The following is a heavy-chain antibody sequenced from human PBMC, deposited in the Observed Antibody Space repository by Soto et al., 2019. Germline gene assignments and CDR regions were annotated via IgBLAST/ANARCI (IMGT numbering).Heavy chain of an antibody. Sequence: QVTVKESGPVLVKPTETLTLTCTVSGFSLSNAGLGVSWIRQPPGKALEWLAHIFSNDEKSYSTSLKSRLTLSKDTSKGKVVLIMTNMDPVDTATYYCASTYSTSWYWFDPWGQGTLVTDSS. CDR2: IFSNDEK. V-gene: IGHV2-26*04. J-gene: IGHJ5*02. D-gene: IGHD6-13*01. CDR3: ASTYSTSWYWFDP. CDR1: GFSLSNAGLG.